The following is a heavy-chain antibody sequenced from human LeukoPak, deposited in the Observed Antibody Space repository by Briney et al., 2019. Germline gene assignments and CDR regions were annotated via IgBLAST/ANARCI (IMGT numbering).Heavy chain of an antibody. V-gene: IGHV3-23*01. CDR3: SRDPNGDYVGASES. Sequence: GGSLRLSCAASGFSFSNFAMTWVRQAPGKGLEWVSSITGGHFPTYYTDSVKGRFTISRDNSKNTLYLQMNSLRADDTVVYYCSRDPNGDYVGASESWGQGTLVTVSS. D-gene: IGHD4-17*01. J-gene: IGHJ5*02. CDR2: ITGGHFPT. CDR1: GFSFSNFA.